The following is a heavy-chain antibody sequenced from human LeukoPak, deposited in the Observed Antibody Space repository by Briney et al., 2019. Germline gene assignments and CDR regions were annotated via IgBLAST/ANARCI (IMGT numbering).Heavy chain of an antibody. Sequence: PSETLSLTCAVSGDSISNDNYWSWVGQPPGKGLEWIGEVFHSGTTKYNPSLRSRVTISVDNCNNQFSLKFSSVTAADTAVYYCARDNRRFCSRTSCYVFDYWGQGSLVTVSS. CDR3: ARDNRRFCSRTSCYVFDY. V-gene: IGHV4-4*02. D-gene: IGHD2-2*01. CDR2: VFHSGTT. CDR1: GDSISNDNY. J-gene: IGHJ4*02.